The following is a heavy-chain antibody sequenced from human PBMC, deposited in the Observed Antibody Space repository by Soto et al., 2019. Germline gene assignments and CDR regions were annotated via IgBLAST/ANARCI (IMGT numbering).Heavy chain of an antibody. CDR3: AKEVSLGSTVDLGY. D-gene: IGHD7-27*01. J-gene: IGHJ4*02. CDR2: ISGSGGST. Sequence: GALRLSCAASGFTFSIFAMSWVRQSPGKGLEWVSTISGSGGSTYYADAVKGRFTISRDNSMGTLYLQMKSLRVEDTAIYYCAKEVSLGSTVDLGYWGQGALVTVSS. CDR1: GFTFSIFA. V-gene: IGHV3-23*01.